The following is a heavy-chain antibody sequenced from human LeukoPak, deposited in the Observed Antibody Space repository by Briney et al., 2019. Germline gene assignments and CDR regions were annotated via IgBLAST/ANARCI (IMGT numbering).Heavy chain of an antibody. J-gene: IGHJ4*02. CDR1: GGSISSSSYY. Sequence: SETLSLTCTVSGGSISSSSYYWGWIRQPPGKGLEWIGSIYYSGSTYYNPSLKSRVTISVDTSKNQFSLKLSSVTAADTAVYYCARAGERLDYVWGSYRFDYWGQGTLVTVSS. CDR3: ARAGERLDYVWGSYRFDY. V-gene: IGHV4-39*07. D-gene: IGHD3-16*02. CDR2: IYYSGST.